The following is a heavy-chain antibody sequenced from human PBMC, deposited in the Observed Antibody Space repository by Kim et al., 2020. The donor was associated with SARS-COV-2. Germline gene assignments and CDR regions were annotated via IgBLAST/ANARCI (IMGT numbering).Heavy chain of an antibody. CDR2: IRSKAYGGTT. J-gene: IGHJ6*02. CDR3: TRDSKGFGYCSSTSCHYYYYYGMDV. CDR1: GFTFGDYA. Sequence: GGSLRLSCTASGFTFGDYAMSWFRQAPGKGLEWVGFIRSKAYGGTTEYAASVKGRFTISRDDSKSIAYLQMNSLKTEDTAVYYCTRDSKGFGYCSSTSCHYYYYYGMDVWGQGTTVTVSS. D-gene: IGHD2-2*01. V-gene: IGHV3-49*03.